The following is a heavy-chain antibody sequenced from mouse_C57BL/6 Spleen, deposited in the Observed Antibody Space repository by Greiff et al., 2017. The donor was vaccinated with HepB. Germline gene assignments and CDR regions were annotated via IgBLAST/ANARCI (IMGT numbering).Heavy chain of an antibody. V-gene: IGHV1-81*01. CDR1: GYTFTSYG. Sequence: QVQLQQSGAELARPGASVKLSCKASGYTFTSYGISWVKQRTGQGLEWIGEIYPRSGNTYYNEKFKGKATLTADKSSSTAYMELRSLTSEDSAVYFCASRYYGSSFHWYFDVWGTGTTVTVSS. CDR2: IYPRSGNT. J-gene: IGHJ1*03. CDR3: ASRYYGSSFHWYFDV. D-gene: IGHD1-1*01.